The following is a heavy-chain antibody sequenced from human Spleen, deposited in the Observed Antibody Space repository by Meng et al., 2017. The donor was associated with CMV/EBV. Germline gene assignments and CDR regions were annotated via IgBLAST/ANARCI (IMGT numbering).Heavy chain of an antibody. J-gene: IGHJ4*02. V-gene: IGHV3-11*06. CDR2: ISSTSAYI. D-gene: IGHD3-10*01. Sequence: GGSLRLSCAASGFSFSDYYMSWIRQAPGKGLEWVASISSTSAYIYYAESVEGRFIISRDNAKSSLYLTMDNLAVEDTAVYYCATGATLDYWGQGTLVTVSS. CDR1: GFSFSDYY. CDR3: ATGATLDY.